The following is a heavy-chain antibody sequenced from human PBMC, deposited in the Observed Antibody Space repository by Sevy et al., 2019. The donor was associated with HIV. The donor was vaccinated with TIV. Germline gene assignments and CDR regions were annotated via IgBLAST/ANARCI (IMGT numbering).Heavy chain of an antibody. D-gene: IGHD3-10*01. V-gene: IGHV5-51*01. CDR1: GYRFTSYW. CDR2: IYPSDSDT. Sequence: GESLKISCKGSGYRFTSYWIAWVRQMPGKGLEWMGIIYPSDSDTTYSPSFQGQVTISVDKSISTAYLQWSSLKASDTAMYYCASPVSYASGSYDAFDIWGQRTMVTVSS. CDR3: ASPVSYASGSYDAFDI. J-gene: IGHJ3*02.